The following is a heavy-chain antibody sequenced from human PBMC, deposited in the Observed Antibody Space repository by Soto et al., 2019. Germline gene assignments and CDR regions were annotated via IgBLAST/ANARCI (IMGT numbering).Heavy chain of an antibody. CDR3: VTVRTILGVVSSVDY. J-gene: IGHJ4*02. CDR2: IYYIGRA. D-gene: IGHD3-3*01. CDR1: VASISNYY. Sequence: PSETLSLTCTVSVASISNYYWGLIRQPTGKGLEYLGDIYYIGRATYNPSLQSRFTIAADKSKNQFYLKMTSVDAEDTAVYYYVTVRTILGVVSSVDYWRQGILVTV. V-gene: IGHV4-59*01.